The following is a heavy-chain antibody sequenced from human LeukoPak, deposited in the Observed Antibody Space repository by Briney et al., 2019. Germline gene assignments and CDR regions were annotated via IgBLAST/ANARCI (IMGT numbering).Heavy chain of an antibody. V-gene: IGHV3-7*01. J-gene: IGHJ4*02. CDR1: GFTFNSYW. D-gene: IGHD4-17*01. CDR3: ARDQLYGDYLPDY. Sequence: PGGSLRLSCAASGFTFNSYWMSWVRQAPGKGLEWVANIKKDGSEKNYVDSVKGRFTISRDNAKNSLYLQMDSLRAEDTAVYYCARDQLYGDYLPDYWGQGTLVTVSS. CDR2: IKKDGSEK.